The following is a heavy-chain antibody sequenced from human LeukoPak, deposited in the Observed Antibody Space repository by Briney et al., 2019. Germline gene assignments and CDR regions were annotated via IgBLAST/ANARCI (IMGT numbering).Heavy chain of an antibody. CDR3: AKGPPEQYCSSTSCYSSYFDY. CDR1: GFTFSSYA. V-gene: IGHV3-23*01. J-gene: IGHJ4*02. D-gene: IGHD2-2*01. Sequence: SGGSLRLSCAASGFTFSSYAMSWVRQAPGKGLEWVSAISGSGGSTYYADSVKGRFTISRDNSKNTLYLQMNSLRAEDTAVYYCAKGPPEQYCSSTSCYSSYFDYWGQGTLVTVSS. CDR2: ISGSGGST.